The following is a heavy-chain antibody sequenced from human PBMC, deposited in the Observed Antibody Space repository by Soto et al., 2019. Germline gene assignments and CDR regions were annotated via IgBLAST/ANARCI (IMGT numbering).Heavy chain of an antibody. CDR3: ARVGNITAMVFYYYYGMDV. V-gene: IGHV4-59*08. CDR2: IYYSGST. J-gene: IGHJ6*02. D-gene: IGHD5-18*01. Sequence: SETLSLTCTVSGGSISSYYWSWIRQPPGKGLEWIGYIYYSGSTNYNPSLKSRVTISVDTSKNQFSLKLSSVTAADTAVYYCARVGNITAMVFYYYYGMDVWGQGTTVTVSS. CDR1: GGSISSYY.